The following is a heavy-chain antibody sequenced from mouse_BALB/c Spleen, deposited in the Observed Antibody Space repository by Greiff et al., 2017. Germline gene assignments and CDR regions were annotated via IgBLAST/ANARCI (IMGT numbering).Heavy chain of an antibody. V-gene: IGHV1-4*01. D-gene: IGHD1-2*01. CDR1: GYTFTSYT. Sequence: VKLMESGAELARPGASVKMSCKASGYTFTSYTMHWVKQRPGQGLEWIGYINPSSGYTNSNQKFKDKATLTADKSSSTAYMQLSSLKSEDSAVYYCAREITTATDYWGQGTTLTVSS. J-gene: IGHJ2*01. CDR3: AREITTATDY. CDR2: INPSSGYT.